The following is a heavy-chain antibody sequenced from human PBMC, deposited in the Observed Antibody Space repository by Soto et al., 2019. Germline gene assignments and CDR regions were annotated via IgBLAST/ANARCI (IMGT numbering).Heavy chain of an antibody. Sequence: ASVKVSCKASGYTFTGYYMHWVRQAPGQGLEWMGWINPNSGGTNYAQKFQGRVTMTRDTSISTAYMELSRLRSDDTAVYYCARVLSYGSGSYYKGGWFDPWGQGTLVTVSS. CDR3: ARVLSYGSGSYYKGGWFDP. D-gene: IGHD3-10*01. CDR2: INPNSGGT. J-gene: IGHJ5*01. CDR1: GYTFTGYY. V-gene: IGHV1-2*02.